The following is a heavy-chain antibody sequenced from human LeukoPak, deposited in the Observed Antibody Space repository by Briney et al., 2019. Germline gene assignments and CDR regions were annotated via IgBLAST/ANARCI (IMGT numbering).Heavy chain of an antibody. CDR3: ARAGIVGATRSNYYYYYMDV. CDR1: GGSISSSSYY. J-gene: IGHJ6*03. D-gene: IGHD1-26*01. Sequence: PSETLSLTCTVSGGSISSSSYYWGWIRQPPGKGLEWIGSIYYSGSTYYNPSLKSRVTISVDTSKNQFSLKLSSVTAADTAVYYCARAGIVGATRSNYYYYYMDVWGKGTTVTVSS. CDR2: IYYSGST. V-gene: IGHV4-39*07.